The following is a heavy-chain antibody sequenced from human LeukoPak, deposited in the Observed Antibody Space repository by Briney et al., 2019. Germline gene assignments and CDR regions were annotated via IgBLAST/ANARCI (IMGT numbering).Heavy chain of an antibody. V-gene: IGHV4-39*07. CDR3: VRSDDFWSGYYGY. J-gene: IGHJ4*02. CDR1: GASISSGSNY. D-gene: IGHD3-3*01. Sequence: PSETLSLTCSVSGASISSGSNYWGWIRQPPGKTLEWIGSIYSSGSTYYNPSLKSRVIIIIDTPKNHFSLTLSSVTAADTAVYYCVRSDDFWSGYYGYWGQGTLVTVSS. CDR2: IYSSGST.